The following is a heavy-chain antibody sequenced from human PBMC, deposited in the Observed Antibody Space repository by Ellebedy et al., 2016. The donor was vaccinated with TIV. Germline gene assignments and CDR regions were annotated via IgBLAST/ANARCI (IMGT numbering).Heavy chain of an antibody. J-gene: IGHJ1*01. CDR2: TFHSGST. Sequence: MPSETLSLTCAVSGGSISSTIWWTWVRQPPGKGLEWIGETFHSGSTNYNPSLNSRVTISVDKSINQFSLRLSSVTAADTAVYYCASGHTGSYGLHSWGQGTLVTVSS. D-gene: IGHD1-26*01. CDR3: ASGHTGSYGLHS. CDR1: GGSISSTIW. V-gene: IGHV4-4*02.